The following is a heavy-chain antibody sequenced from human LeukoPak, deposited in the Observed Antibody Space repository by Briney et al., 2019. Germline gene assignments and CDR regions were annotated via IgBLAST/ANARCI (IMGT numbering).Heavy chain of an antibody. Sequence: GGSLRLSCAASGFTFSLYAMHWVRQTPVKGLEWVALISYDGTNKYYADSVKGRFTISRDNANSTLYLQMDSLRIEDTAVYYCARSMYYGDSVPNYWGQGTLLTVSS. CDR1: GFTFSLYA. CDR3: ARSMYYGDSVPNY. D-gene: IGHD4-17*01. V-gene: IGHV3-30*04. J-gene: IGHJ4*02. CDR2: ISYDGTNK.